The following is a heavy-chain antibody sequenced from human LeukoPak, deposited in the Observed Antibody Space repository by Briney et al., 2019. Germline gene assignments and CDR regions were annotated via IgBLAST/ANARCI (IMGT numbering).Heavy chain of an antibody. D-gene: IGHD6-13*01. CDR3: ARVASSSWYEDY. J-gene: IGHJ4*02. CDR2: IYHSGGT. CDR1: SYSISSGYY. V-gene: IGHV4-38-2*02. Sequence: PSETLSLTCTVSSYSISSGYYWGWIRQPPGKGLAWIGSIYHSGGTYYNPSLKSRVTISVDTSKNQFSLKLSSVTAADTAVYYCARVASSSWYEDYWGQGTLVTVSS.